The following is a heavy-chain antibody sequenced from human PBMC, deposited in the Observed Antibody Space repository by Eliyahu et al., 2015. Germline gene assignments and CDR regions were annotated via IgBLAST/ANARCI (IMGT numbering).Heavy chain of an antibody. CDR2: IYYSGST. D-gene: IGHD1-26*01. CDR3: AFTGIVGATTNDY. J-gene: IGHJ4*02. CDR1: GGSIXSSSYY. V-gene: IGHV4-39*01. Sequence: QLQLQESGPGLVKPSETLSLTCXVSGGSIXSSSYYWGWIRQPPGKGLXWIGSIYYSGSTYYNPSLKSRVTISVDTSKNQFSLKLSSVTAADTAVYYCAFTGIVGATTNDYWGQGTLVTVSS.